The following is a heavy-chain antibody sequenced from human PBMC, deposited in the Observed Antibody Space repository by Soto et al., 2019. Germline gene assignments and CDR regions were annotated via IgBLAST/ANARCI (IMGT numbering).Heavy chain of an antibody. J-gene: IGHJ5*02. CDR1: GFTFSSYE. CDR2: ISSSGSTI. Sequence: PGGSLRLSCAASGFTFSSYEMNWVRQAPGKGLEWVSYISSSGSTIYYADSVKGRFTISRDNAKNSLYLQMNSLRAEDTAIYYCVRGGGGGLFDPWGQGTMVTVSS. CDR3: VRGGGGGLFDP. V-gene: IGHV3-48*03. D-gene: IGHD2-15*01.